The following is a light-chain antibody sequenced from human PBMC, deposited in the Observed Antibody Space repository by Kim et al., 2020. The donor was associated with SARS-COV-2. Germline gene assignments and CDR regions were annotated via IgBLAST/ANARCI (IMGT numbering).Light chain of an antibody. V-gene: IGKV1-39*01. CDR3: QQSYTTPWT. CDR2: AAS. Sequence: ASVGGRVTITCQASQSISRYLNWYQQEPGKAPKLLIFAASSLHSGVSSRFSRSGSLTGFTLTISNLQPEDVATYYCQQSYTTPWTFGQGTKVDIK. J-gene: IGKJ1*01. CDR1: QSISRY.